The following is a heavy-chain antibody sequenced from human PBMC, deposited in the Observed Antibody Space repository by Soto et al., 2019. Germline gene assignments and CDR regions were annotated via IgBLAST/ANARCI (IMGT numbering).Heavy chain of an antibody. D-gene: IGHD6-19*01. CDR3: ARASGNFDY. J-gene: IGHJ4*02. CDR1: GGAISSSSYY. V-gene: IGHV4-39*01. Sequence: KASETLSLTCTVSGGAISSSSYYWGWIRQPPGMGLEWIGSLYYSGTTYYNPSLKSRVTISVDTSNNQFSLKLTSVTAADTAVYYCARASGNFDYWGQGTLVTVSS. CDR2: LYYSGTT.